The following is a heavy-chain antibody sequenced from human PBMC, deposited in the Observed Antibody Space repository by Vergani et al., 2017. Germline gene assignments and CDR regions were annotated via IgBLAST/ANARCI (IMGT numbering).Heavy chain of an antibody. J-gene: IGHJ5*02. CDR3: ARRSSSYYFDI. CDR2: IYHSGGA. D-gene: IGHD3-22*01. CDR1: GGSITSSSYY. V-gene: IGHV4-39*01. Sequence: QLHLQESGPGLVKPSETLSLTCTVSGGSITSSSYYWGWIRHPPGKGLVWIGNIYHSGGAYYNPFLKGRVTISVDTSKHQFSLEVTSVTAADTAIYYCARRSSSYYFDIWGQGVLITVSS.